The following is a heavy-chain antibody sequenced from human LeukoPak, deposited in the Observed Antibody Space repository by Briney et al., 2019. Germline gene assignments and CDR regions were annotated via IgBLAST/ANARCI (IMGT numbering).Heavy chain of an antibody. CDR3: ASKGLAAAGIGYYYYYHMDV. V-gene: IGHV4-34*01. CDR2: INHSGST. J-gene: IGHJ6*03. Sequence: SETLSLTCAVYGGSFSGYYWSWIRQPPGKGLEWIGEINHSGSTNYNPSLKSRVTISVDTSKNQFSLKLSSVTAADTAVYYCASKGLAAAGIGYYYYYHMDVWGKGTTVTISS. CDR1: GGSFSGYY. D-gene: IGHD6-13*01.